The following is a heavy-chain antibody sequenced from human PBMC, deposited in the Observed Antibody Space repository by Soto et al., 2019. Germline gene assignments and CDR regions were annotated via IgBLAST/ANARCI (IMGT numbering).Heavy chain of an antibody. CDR2: ISHGGNEK. Sequence: QVQLLESGGGVVQPGRSLRLSCAASGFIFSSYAMHWVRQAPGKGLEWVAVISHGGNEKYYADSVEGRFTISRDNSKNMVYLQMNGLRPEDTAMYYCAKVSSDRGYYYFAMDVWGQGTTVTVSS. CDR1: GFIFSSYA. J-gene: IGHJ6*02. CDR3: AKVSSDRGYYYFAMDV. D-gene: IGHD3-10*01. V-gene: IGHV3-30*18.